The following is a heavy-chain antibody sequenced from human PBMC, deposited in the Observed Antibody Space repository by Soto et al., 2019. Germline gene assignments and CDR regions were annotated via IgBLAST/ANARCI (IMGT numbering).Heavy chain of an antibody. CDR3: ARQAVPPGLLWFGELFRSYYYYGMDV. CDR1: GGSISSSSYY. D-gene: IGHD3-10*01. Sequence: PSETLSLTCTVSGGSISSSSYYWGWIRQPPGKGLEWIGSIYYSGSTYYNPSLKSRVTISVDTSKNQFSLKLSSVTAADTAVYYCARQAVPPGLLWFGELFRSYYYYGMDVWGQGTTVTVSS. CDR2: IYYSGST. V-gene: IGHV4-39*01. J-gene: IGHJ6*02.